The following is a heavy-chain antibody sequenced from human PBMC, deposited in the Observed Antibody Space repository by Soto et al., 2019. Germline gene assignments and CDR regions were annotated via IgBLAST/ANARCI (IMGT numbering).Heavy chain of an antibody. CDR1: GFTFSSYA. V-gene: IGHV3-23*01. CDR3: AKDPLGGSSGLGPFDY. J-gene: IGHJ4*02. CDR2: ISGSGGST. D-gene: IGHD3-22*01. Sequence: PGGSLRLSCAASGFTFSSYAMSWVRQAPGKGLEWVSAISGSGGSTYYADSVKGRFTISRDNSKNTLYLQMNSLRAEDTAVYYCAKDPLGGSSGLGPFDYWGQGTLVTVSS.